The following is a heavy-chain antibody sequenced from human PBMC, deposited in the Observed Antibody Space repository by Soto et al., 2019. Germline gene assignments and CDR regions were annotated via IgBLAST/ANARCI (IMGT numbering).Heavy chain of an antibody. CDR1: GGTFSSYA. Sequence: GASVKVSCKASGGTFSSYAISWVRQAPGQGLEWMGGIIPIFGTANYAQKFQGRVTITADKSTSTAYMELSSLRSEDTAVYYCARVTELTASYFDYWGQGTLVTVSS. CDR2: IIPIFGTA. J-gene: IGHJ4*02. V-gene: IGHV1-69*06. CDR3: ARVTELTASYFDY. D-gene: IGHD3-10*01.